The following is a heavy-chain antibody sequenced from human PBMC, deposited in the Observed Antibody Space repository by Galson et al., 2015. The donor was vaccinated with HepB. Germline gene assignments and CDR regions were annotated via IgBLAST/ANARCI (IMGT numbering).Heavy chain of an antibody. V-gene: IGHV3-23*01. CDR3: AKAACSGGTCYATWFDP. D-gene: IGHD2-15*01. J-gene: IGHJ5*02. CDR2: VSDSGAGT. CDR1: GFTFSTYA. Sequence: LRLSCAASGFTFSTYAMSWVRQAPGKGLEWVSTVSDSGAGTYYADSVRGRFIISRDNSKNTLSLQMSSLRAEDTGIYYCAKAACSGGTCYATWFDPWGQGTLVTVSS.